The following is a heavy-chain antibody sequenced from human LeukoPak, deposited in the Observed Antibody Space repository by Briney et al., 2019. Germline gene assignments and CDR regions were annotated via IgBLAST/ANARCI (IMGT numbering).Heavy chain of an antibody. CDR1: GGSISSSSYY. V-gene: IGHV4-39*07. CDR2: IYYSGST. J-gene: IGHJ4*02. CDR3: ARDQEDSGTDY. D-gene: IGHD3-10*01. Sequence: PSETLSLTCTVSGGSISSSSYYWGWTRQPPGKGLEWIGNIYYSGSTYYNPSLQSRVTISVDTSKNQFSLKLSSVTAADTAVYYCARDQEDSGTDYWGQGTLVTVSS.